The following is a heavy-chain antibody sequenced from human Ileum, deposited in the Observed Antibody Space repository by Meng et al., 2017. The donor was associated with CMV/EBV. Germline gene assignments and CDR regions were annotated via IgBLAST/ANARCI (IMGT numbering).Heavy chain of an antibody. D-gene: IGHD3-3*01. CDR1: FPFMSYG. Sequence: FPFMSYGMQWFGQAPGTWLVWVERINSDGTGTSYAASMKVRFTISRDNAKNTLYLQMNSLRADDTAVYYCAKDAYAFWRPDSDAFDIWGQGTMVTVSS. J-gene: IGHJ3*02. CDR2: INSDGTGT. V-gene: IGHV3-74*01. CDR3: AKDAYAFWRPDSDAFDI.